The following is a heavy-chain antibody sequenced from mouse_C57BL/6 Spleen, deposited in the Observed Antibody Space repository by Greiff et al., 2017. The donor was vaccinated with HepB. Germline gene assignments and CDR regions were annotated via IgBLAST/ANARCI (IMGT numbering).Heavy chain of an antibody. CDR2: ISYDGSN. CDR1: GYSITSGYY. V-gene: IGHV3-6*01. Sequence: EVHLVESGPGLVKPSQSLSLTCSVTGYSITSGYYWNWIRQFPGNKLEWMGYISYDGSNNYNPSLKNRISITRDTSKNQFFLKLNSVTTEDTATYYCARDLLLRSYYFDYWGQGTTLTVSS. J-gene: IGHJ2*01. CDR3: ARDLLLRSYYFDY. D-gene: IGHD1-1*01.